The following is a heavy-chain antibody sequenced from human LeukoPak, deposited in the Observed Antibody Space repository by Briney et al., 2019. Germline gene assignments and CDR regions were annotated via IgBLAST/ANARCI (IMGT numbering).Heavy chain of an antibody. J-gene: IGHJ6*02. V-gene: IGHV4-59*08. CDR2: IYYSGST. Sequence: SETLSLTCTVSGGSISSYYWSWIRQPPGKGLEWIGYIYYSGSTNYNPSLKSRVTISVDTSKNQFSLKLSSVTAADTAVYYCAGRKWLSDYGYYYYGMDVWGQGTTVTVSS. CDR3: AGRKWLSDYGYYYYGMDV. CDR1: GGSISSYY. D-gene: IGHD3-22*01.